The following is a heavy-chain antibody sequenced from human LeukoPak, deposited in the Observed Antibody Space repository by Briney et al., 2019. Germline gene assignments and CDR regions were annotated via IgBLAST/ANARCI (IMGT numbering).Heavy chain of an antibody. D-gene: IGHD6-19*01. Sequence: GASVKVSCKASAYTFTSYDINWVRQATGQGLEWMGWMNPNSGNTGYAQKFQGRVTMTRNTSISTAYMELSSLRSEDTAVYYCARANRGAVAGTRYYYYYMDVWGKGTTVTVSS. CDR1: AYTFTSYD. CDR3: ARANRGAVAGTRYYYYYMDV. V-gene: IGHV1-8*01. CDR2: MNPNSGNT. J-gene: IGHJ6*03.